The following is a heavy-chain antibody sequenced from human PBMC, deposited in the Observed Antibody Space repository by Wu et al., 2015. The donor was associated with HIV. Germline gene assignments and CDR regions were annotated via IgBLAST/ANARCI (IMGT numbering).Heavy chain of an antibody. CDR2: INPSGGST. J-gene: IGHJ4*02. D-gene: IGHD2-15*01. CDR3: ARDATPITTEFDY. Sequence: QVRLVQSGAEVKKPGASVKVSCGTSGYTFGNYYIHWLRQAPGQGLEWMAWINPSGGSTIYSENFEGRITVTRDTSTKTVYMELDSLTSGDTAVYYCARDATPITTEFDYWGQGTLITVSS. V-gene: IGHV1-2*02. CDR1: GYTFGNYY.